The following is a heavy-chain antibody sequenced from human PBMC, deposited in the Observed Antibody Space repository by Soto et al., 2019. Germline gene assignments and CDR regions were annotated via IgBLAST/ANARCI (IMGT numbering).Heavy chain of an antibody. CDR1: GGSISSYY. D-gene: IGHD3-10*01. CDR2: IYYSGST. Sequence: SETLSLTCTVSGGSISSYYWSWIRQPPGKGLEWIGYIYYSGSTNYSPSLKSRVTISVDTSKNQFSLKLSSVTAADTAVYYCARDSSGGMDVWGQGTTVTVSS. J-gene: IGHJ6*02. CDR3: ARDSSGGMDV. V-gene: IGHV4-59*01.